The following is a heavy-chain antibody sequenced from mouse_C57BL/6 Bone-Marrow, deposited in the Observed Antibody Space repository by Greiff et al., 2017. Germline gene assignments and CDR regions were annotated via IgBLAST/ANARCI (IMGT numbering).Heavy chain of an antibody. CDR2: IDPFDNYN. J-gene: IGHJ2*01. CDR3: ARDYYGSSYYFDY. V-gene: IGHV1-69*01. CDR1: GYTFPRFW. D-gene: IGHD1-1*01. Sequence: QVPTQQPWAELVVPWASGKLFCKASGYTFPRFWIARVKQGPGQGLWGIGEIDPFDNYNNYNQKFKGKSTLTVDKSSSTAYMQLSSLTSEDSAVYYCARDYYGSSYYFDYWGQGTTLTVSS.